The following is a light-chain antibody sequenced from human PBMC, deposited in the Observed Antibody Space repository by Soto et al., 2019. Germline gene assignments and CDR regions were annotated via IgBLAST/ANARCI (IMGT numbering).Light chain of an antibody. V-gene: IGKV3-20*01. CDR1: QSVSSSY. CDR3: QQYGSSTPWT. Sequence: EIVLTQSPCTLSLSTGERVTLSCRASQSVSSSYLAWYQHKPGQAPRLLIYGASSRATGIPDRFSGSESGTDFTLTISRLEPEDFAMYYCQQYGSSTPWTFGQGTKVDI. J-gene: IGKJ1*01. CDR2: GAS.